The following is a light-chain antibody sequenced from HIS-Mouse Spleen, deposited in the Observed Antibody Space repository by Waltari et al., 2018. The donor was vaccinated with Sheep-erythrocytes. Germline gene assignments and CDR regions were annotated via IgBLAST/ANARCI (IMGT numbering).Light chain of an antibody. CDR3: QAWDSSTAWV. J-gene: IGLJ3*02. V-gene: IGLV3-1*01. CDR1: KLGHKY. CDR2: QDS. Sequence: SYELTQPPSVSVSPGQTASIPCSGDKLGHKYACWYQQKPGQSPVLVIYQDSKRPSGIPERFSGSNSGNTATLTISGTQAMDEADYYCQAWDSSTAWVFGGGTKLTVL.